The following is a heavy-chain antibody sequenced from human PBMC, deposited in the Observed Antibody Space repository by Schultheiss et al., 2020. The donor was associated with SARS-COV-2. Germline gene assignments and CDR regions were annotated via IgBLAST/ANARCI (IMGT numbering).Heavy chain of an antibody. CDR2: INSDGSST. CDR1: GFTFSSYW. V-gene: IGHV3-74*01. J-gene: IGHJ4*02. Sequence: GGSLRLSCAASGFTFSSYWMHWVRQAPGKGLVWVSRINSDGSSTSYADSVKGRFTISRDNAKNSLYLQMNGLKTEDTAVYYCAKDVFEYCSGGTCYFDYWGQGTLVTVSS. CDR3: AKDVFEYCSGGTCYFDY. D-gene: IGHD2-15*01.